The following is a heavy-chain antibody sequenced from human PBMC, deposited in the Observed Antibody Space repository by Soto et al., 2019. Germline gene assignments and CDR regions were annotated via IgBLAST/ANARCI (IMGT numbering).Heavy chain of an antibody. V-gene: IGHV4-39*01. CDR1: GDSINSDKYY. CDR3: ARLEGLATISYYFDF. CDR2: IYYRGNT. Sequence: QLQESGPGLVKPSETLSLTCSVSGDSINSDKYYWGWIRQPPGKGLEWIGSIYYRGNTYYNPSLQTLVTISLDKSKSQFSLRLTSVTAADSAVYFCARLEGLATISYYFDFWGQGAQVTVSS. J-gene: IGHJ4*02. D-gene: IGHD3-9*01.